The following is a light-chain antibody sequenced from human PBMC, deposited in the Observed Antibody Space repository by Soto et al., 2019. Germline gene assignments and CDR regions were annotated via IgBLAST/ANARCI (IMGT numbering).Light chain of an antibody. CDR3: HQHDTSPGT. Sequence: ETVLPQSPGTLSLSPGERDTLSCRASQSISSTFLAWYQRKPGQAPRLLIFDTSSRPSGVADSVSGSGSGTDFTLTIIRLELEDFAVYLCHQHDTSPGTFGHWTKV. V-gene: IGKV3-20*01. J-gene: IGKJ1*01. CDR1: QSISSTF. CDR2: DTS.